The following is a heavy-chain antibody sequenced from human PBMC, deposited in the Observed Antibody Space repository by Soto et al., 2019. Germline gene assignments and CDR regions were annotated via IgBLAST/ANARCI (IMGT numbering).Heavy chain of an antibody. CDR2: IDPSDSQT. J-gene: IGHJ6*02. V-gene: IGHV5-10-1*01. Sequence: GESLKISCKGSGYSFAGFWITRVRQTPGKGLEWMGRIDPSDSQTYYSPSFRGHVTISATKSITTVFLQWSSLRASDTAMYYCARRLNTVTSGNYYDRRDIRGQGTSVT. CDR1: GYSFAGFW. CDR3: ARRLNTVTSGNYYDRRDI. D-gene: IGHD4-17*01.